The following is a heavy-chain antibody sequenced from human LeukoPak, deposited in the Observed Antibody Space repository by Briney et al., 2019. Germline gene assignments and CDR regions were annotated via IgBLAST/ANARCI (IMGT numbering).Heavy chain of an antibody. CDR3: ARAERSGSYYGRWFDP. D-gene: IGHD1-26*01. Sequence: GASVKVSCKASGYTFTSYGISWVRQAPGQGLEWMAGIIPIFGTANYAQKFQGRVTITADESTSTAYMGLSSLRSEDTAVYYCARAERSGSYYGRWFDPWGQGTLVTVSS. V-gene: IGHV1-69*13. CDR1: GYTFTSYG. CDR2: IIPIFGTA. J-gene: IGHJ5*02.